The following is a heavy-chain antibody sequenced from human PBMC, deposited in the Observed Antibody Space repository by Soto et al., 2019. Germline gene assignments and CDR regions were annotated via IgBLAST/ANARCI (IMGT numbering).Heavy chain of an antibody. CDR1: GFTFSSYG. Sequence: PGGSLRLSCAASGFTFSSYGMHWVRQAPGKGLEWVAVIWYDGSNKYYADSVKGRFTISRDNSKNTLYLQMNSLRAEDTAVYYCARVAVEQEQQLDSHTDYWGQGTLVTV. J-gene: IGHJ4*02. D-gene: IGHD6-13*01. V-gene: IGHV3-33*01. CDR3: ARVAVEQEQQLDSHTDY. CDR2: IWYDGSNK.